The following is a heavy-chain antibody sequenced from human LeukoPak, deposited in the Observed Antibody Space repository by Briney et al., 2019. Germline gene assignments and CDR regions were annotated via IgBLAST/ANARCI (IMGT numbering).Heavy chain of an antibody. V-gene: IGHV4-34*01. J-gene: IGHJ4*02. CDR3: ASGRIYGDYREENY. CDR2: INHSGST. D-gene: IGHD4-17*01. Sequence: PSETLSLTCAVYGGSFSGYYWSWIRQPPGKGLEWIGEINHSGSTNYNPSLKSRVTISVDTSKNQFSLKLSSVTAADTAVYYCASGRIYGDYREENYWGQGTLVTVSS. CDR1: GGSFSGYY.